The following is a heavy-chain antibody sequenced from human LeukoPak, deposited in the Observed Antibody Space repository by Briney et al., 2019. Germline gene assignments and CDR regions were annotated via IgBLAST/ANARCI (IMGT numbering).Heavy chain of an antibody. CDR1: GFTVSSKY. CDR3: ARGGVMGAYVDY. V-gene: IGHV3-53*01. Sequence: PGGSLRLSCAASGFTVSSKYMSWVRQAPGKGLDWVSTIFPGGATYHTGSVQGRFSISRDDSQNTLYLQMTSLRAEDTAVYYCARGGVMGAYVDYWGQGTLVTVSS. D-gene: IGHD4/OR15-4a*01. CDR2: IFPGGAT. J-gene: IGHJ4*02.